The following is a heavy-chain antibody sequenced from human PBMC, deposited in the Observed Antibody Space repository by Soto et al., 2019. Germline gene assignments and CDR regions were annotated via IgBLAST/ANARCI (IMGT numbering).Heavy chain of an antibody. D-gene: IGHD3-22*01. CDR2: TRNKVNSYTT. CDR3: VRVSRDSSGYNYDR. V-gene: IGHV3-72*01. Sequence: EVQLVESGGGLVQPGGSLRLSCAASGFTFSDHYMDWVRQVPGKGLEWVGRTRNKVNSYTTEYAASVKGRFTVSRDDSKNSLYLQMNSLKTEDTALYYCVRVSRDSSGYNYDRWGQGTLVTVSS. J-gene: IGHJ5*02. CDR1: GFTFSDHY.